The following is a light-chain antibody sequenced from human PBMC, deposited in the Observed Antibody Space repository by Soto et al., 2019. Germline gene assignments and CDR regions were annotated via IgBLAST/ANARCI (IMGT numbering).Light chain of an antibody. V-gene: IGLV2-14*01. Sequence: HSVRTQPASEYAAPGRSRTISCTANSSEVGGYTYVSSSQQLPDKAPKFITYDVSNRPSGVSTRCSGSKSGNTASLAISGLPAEDEANYYCNSYTTSNTRQIVFVTGTKVTVL. CDR3: NSYTTSNTRQIV. J-gene: IGLJ1*01. CDR1: SSEVGGYTY. CDR2: DVS.